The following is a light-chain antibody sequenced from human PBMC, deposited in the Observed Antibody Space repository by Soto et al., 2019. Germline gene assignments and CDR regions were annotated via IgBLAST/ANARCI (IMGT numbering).Light chain of an antibody. CDR2: EVS. Sequence: QSALTQPASVSGSPGQSITISCTGTSTDVGGYNYVSWYQQHPGKDPKLMIYEVSNRPSGVSNRFSGSKSGNTASLTISGLQAEDEADYYCSSYTSSSTRLFGGVTKLTFL. V-gene: IGLV2-14*01. J-gene: IGLJ3*02. CDR1: STDVGGYNY. CDR3: SSYTSSSTRL.